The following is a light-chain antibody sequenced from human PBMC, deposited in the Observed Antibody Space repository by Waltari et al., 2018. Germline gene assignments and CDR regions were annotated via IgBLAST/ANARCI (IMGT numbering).Light chain of an antibody. CDR2: DAS. CDR3: QKYGSLPAT. CDR1: QSISKY. J-gene: IGKJ1*01. Sequence: EIMFTPSTGTLSLSTGETATLSCRDSQSISKYLAWYQQKPGQAPSLLIHDASIRANGIPDSFSGSGYGTDFSRTISRLEPEDYAVYYCQKYGSLPATFGRGTKVEIK. V-gene: IGKV3-20*01.